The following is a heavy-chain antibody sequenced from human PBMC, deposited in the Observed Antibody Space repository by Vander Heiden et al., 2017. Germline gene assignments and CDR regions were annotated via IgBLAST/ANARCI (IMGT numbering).Heavy chain of an antibody. CDR1: GFTFTGYL. CDR3: ARDCWGKPYIVDGFDL. Sequence: EVQLVVSGGGCVQPGGSLRLSCAASGFTFTGYLMSWVREAPGKGVEFVANIKNDGSETWYVDAEKGRSTISRDNGKNSLYLQMNSLRSEDTAVYFCARDCWGKPYIVDGFDLWGHGTRVTVSS. CDR2: IKNDGSET. V-gene: IGHV3-7*01. D-gene: IGHD5-12*01. J-gene: IGHJ3*01.